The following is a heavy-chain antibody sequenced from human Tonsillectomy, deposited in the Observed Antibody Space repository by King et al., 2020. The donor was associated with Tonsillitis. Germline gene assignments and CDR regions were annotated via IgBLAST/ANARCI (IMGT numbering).Heavy chain of an antibody. D-gene: IGHD5-24*01. CDR3: ARDRGRWLKSHFDY. Sequence: VQLVESGGGVVQPGRSLRLSCAASGFTFSSYAMNWVRQAPGKGLEWVAVISYGGTNKYYADSVKGRFTISRDNSKNTLFLQMNSLRVEDTAVYYCARDRGRWLKSHFDYWGQGTLVTVPS. J-gene: IGHJ4*02. CDR1: GFTFSSYA. V-gene: IGHV3-30-3*01. CDR2: ISYGGTNK.